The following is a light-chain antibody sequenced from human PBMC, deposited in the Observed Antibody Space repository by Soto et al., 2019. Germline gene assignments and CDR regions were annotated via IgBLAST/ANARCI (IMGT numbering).Light chain of an antibody. V-gene: IGLV2-23*01. Sequence: QSALTQPASVSGSPGQSITLSCTGTSSDVGSYNVVSWYQQHPGKAPKLMIYEGSKRPSGVSNRFSGSKSGNTASLTIAGLQAEDEADYYCCSYADSSTYVFGTGTKLTVL. CDR2: EGS. CDR3: CSYADSSTYV. CDR1: SSDVGSYNV. J-gene: IGLJ1*01.